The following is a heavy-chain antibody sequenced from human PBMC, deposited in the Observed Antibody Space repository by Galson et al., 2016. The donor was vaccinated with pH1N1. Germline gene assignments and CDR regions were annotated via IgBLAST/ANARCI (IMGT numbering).Heavy chain of an antibody. V-gene: IGHV3-48*04. CDR1: GFIFSDYS. CDR3: ARLAYGDSFDS. CDR2: ISTGRRVV. Sequence: SLRLSCAASGFIFSDYSFIWVRQAPGKDLEWLSYISTGRRVVQYADSVKGRLTISRDNAQRSVYLQINSLRLEDTAVYHCARLAYGDSFDSWGRGTLVTVSS. J-gene: IGHJ4*02. D-gene: IGHD4-17*01.